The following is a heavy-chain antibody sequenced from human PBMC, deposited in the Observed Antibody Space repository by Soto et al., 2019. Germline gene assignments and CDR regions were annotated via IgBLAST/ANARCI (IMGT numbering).Heavy chain of an antibody. CDR3: AKSPRGAMATD. CDR1: GYTFINYH. D-gene: IGHD5-12*01. Sequence: QVQLVQSGGEVKKPGASVTVSCKASGYTFINYHITWVRQAPGQGLEWMAWINTYNGMTDYAQRFQGRVTMTRDTSTSPAYMELRNLGSDDTAVYFCAKSPRGAMATDWGQGTLVTVSS. J-gene: IGHJ4*02. V-gene: IGHV1-18*01. CDR2: INTYNGMT.